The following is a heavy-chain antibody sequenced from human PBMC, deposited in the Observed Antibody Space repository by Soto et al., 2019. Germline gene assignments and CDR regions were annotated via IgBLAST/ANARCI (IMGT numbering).Heavy chain of an antibody. Sequence: ASVKVSCKACGDTFTTYAMHWVRQAPGQRLEWMGWINAGNGATKYSQNFQDRVTIARDTSANTAFMELSSLRSEDTAVYYCARGSAAAGPYYFDYWAQGTLVTSPQ. D-gene: IGHD6-13*01. V-gene: IGHV1-3*01. CDR1: GDTFTTYA. CDR2: INAGNGAT. CDR3: ARGSAAAGPYYFDY. J-gene: IGHJ4*02.